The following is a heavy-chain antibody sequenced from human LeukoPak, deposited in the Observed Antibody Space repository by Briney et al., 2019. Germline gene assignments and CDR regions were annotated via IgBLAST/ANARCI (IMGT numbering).Heavy chain of an antibody. Sequence: GGSLRLSCVASGFTFSSYAMSWVRQAPARGLEWVGSLRGDGDTFYAASVKGRFTLYRDESRNTVYLQLNNLRVEDTAVSYCAQASWVPSAYAVLWGQRRSVTVSS. J-gene: IGHJ4*02. CDR1: GFTFSSYA. CDR3: AQASWVPSAYAVL. D-gene: IGHD2-2*01. V-gene: IGHV3-23*01. CDR2: LRGDGDT.